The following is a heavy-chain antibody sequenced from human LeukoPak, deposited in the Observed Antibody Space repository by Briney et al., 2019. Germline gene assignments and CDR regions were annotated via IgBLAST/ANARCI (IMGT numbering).Heavy chain of an antibody. CDR1: GGSISSYY. J-gene: IGHJ4*02. Sequence: PSETLSLTCTVSGGSISSYYWSWIRQPPGKGLEWIGYISYSGNTYYNPSLKSRVTISVDTSKNQFSLKLSSVTAADTAVYYCARSTSGWLYYFDYWGQGTLVTVSS. CDR2: ISYSGNT. CDR3: ARSTSGWLYYFDY. V-gene: IGHV4-30-4*08. D-gene: IGHD6-19*01.